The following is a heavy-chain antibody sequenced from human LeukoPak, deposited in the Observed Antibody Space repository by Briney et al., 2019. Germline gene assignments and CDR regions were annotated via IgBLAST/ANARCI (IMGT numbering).Heavy chain of an antibody. Sequence: SETLSLTCAVYGGSFSGYYWSWIRQPPGKGLEWIGEINHSGSTNYNPSLKSRVTISVDTSKNQVSLKLSSVTAADTAVYYCARVSPPVSCSSTSCYLRGIGYGDYWGQGTLVTVSS. CDR1: GGSFSGYY. D-gene: IGHD2-2*01. CDR3: ARVSPPVSCSSTSCYLRGIGYGDY. CDR2: INHSGST. V-gene: IGHV4-34*01. J-gene: IGHJ4*02.